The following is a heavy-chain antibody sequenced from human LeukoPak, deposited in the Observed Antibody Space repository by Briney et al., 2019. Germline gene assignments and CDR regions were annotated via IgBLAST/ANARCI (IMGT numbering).Heavy chain of an antibody. V-gene: IGHV1-2*06. CDR1: GYTFTGYH. D-gene: IGHD6-6*01. CDR2: INPNSGDT. Sequence: GASVKVSCKASGYTFTGYHMHWVRQAPGQRLEWMGRINPNSGDTNYAQEFLGRVTMTRDTSISTAYMELSRLRSDDTAVYYCARGSIAARSCIDYWGRGTLVTVSS. J-gene: IGHJ4*02. CDR3: ARGSIAARSCIDY.